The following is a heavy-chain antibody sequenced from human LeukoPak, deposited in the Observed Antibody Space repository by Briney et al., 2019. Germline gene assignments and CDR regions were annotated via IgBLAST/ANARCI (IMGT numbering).Heavy chain of an antibody. D-gene: IGHD3-3*01. CDR2: ISSSGSTI. CDR1: GFTFSSYE. Sequence: GGSLRLSCAASGFTFSSYEMNWVRQAPGKGLEWVSYISSSGSTIYYADSVKGRFTISRDNAKNSLYLQMNSLRAEDTAVYYCASFWSGYYRIDYWGQGTLVTVSS. CDR3: ASFWSGYYRIDY. V-gene: IGHV3-48*03. J-gene: IGHJ4*02.